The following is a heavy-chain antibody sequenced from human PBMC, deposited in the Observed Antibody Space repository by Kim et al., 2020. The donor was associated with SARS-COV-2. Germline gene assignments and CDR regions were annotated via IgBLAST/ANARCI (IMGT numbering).Heavy chain of an antibody. D-gene: IGHD5-18*01. Sequence: PSLKSRVTISVDTSKNQFSLKLSSVTAADTAVYYCASQNTDTADWYGMDVWGQGTTVTVSS. V-gene: IGHV4-61*07. CDR3: ASQNTDTADWYGMDV. J-gene: IGHJ6*02.